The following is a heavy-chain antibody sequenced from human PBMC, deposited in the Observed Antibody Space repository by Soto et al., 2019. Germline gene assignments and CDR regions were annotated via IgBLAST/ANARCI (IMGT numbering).Heavy chain of an antibody. Sequence: SETLSLTCTVSGDSISSGDYYWSWIRQHPGKGLEWIGYIYYSGGTYYNPSLKSRVTISVDTSKNQFSLNLSSVTAADTAVYYCARMDRTTDFDYWGQGTLVTVSS. D-gene: IGHD4-17*01. J-gene: IGHJ4*02. CDR2: IYYSGGT. CDR3: ARMDRTTDFDY. CDR1: GDSISSGDYY. V-gene: IGHV4-31*03.